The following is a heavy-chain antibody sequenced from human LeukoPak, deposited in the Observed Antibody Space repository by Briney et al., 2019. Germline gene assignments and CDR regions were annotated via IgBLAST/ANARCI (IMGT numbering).Heavy chain of an antibody. CDR1: GFTLRSNY. J-gene: IGHJ3*02. V-gene: IGHV3-53*01. D-gene: IGHD3-22*01. Sequence: GGSLRLSCAASGFTLRSNYMNWVRQAPGKGLEWVSVIYSGDSTYYADSVKGRFTISRNNSKNTLYLQMNSLRAEDTAVYYCAGTYYYDKGAFDIWGQGTMVTVSS. CDR2: IYSGDST. CDR3: AGTYYYDKGAFDI.